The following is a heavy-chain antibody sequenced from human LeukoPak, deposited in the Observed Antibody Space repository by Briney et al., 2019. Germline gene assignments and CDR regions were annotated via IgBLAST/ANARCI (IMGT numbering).Heavy chain of an antibody. V-gene: IGHV1-2*02. CDR1: GYTFTSYY. D-gene: IGHD6-6*01. CDR2: INPNSGGT. CDR3: ARDGVYSSSSGDY. Sequence: ASVKVSCKASGYTFTSYYMHWVRQAPGQGLEWMGWINPNSGGTNYAQKFQGRVTMTRDTSISTAYMELSRLRSDDTAVYYCARDGVYSSSSGDYWGQGTLVTVSS. J-gene: IGHJ4*02.